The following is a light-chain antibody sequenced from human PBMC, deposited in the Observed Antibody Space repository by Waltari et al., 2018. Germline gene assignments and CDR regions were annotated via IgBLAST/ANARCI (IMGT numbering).Light chain of an antibody. J-gene: IGLJ2*01. CDR3: SSQSFDDVLI. Sequence: QSALTQPASVSGSPGQSITISCTGSSSDVGRHDSVSWYQDHPGQAPKVIIFDVNTRPSGVSYRFSASKSGNTASLTISGLPAEDEATYYFSSQSFDDVLIFGGGTKLTVL. CDR1: SSDVGRHDS. CDR2: DVN. V-gene: IGLV2-14*03.